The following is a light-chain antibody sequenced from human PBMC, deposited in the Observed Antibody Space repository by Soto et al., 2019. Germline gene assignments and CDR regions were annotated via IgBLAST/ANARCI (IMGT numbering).Light chain of an antibody. J-gene: IGKJ1*01. Sequence: EIVLTQSPGTLSLSPGERVTLSCRASQSVTSSYLAWYQQRPGQAPRLLIYGASNRATGIPDRFSGSGSGTDFTLTISRLEPEDFAVYYCQQYGSSPTFGQGTKVDIK. CDR1: QSVTSSY. CDR3: QQYGSSPT. CDR2: GAS. V-gene: IGKV3-20*01.